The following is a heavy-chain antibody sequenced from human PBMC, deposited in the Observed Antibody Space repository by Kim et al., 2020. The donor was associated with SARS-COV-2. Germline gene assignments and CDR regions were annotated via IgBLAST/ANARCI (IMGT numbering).Heavy chain of an antibody. D-gene: IGHD1-20*01. CDR3: AREVSGIRVPSLCY. J-gene: IGHJ4*02. CDR1: GGSISSSGYY. V-gene: IGHV4-39*07. Sequence: SETLSITCTVSGGSISSSGYYWGWIRQPPGKRLEWIGSINYSGSTYYNPSLKSRITISVDTSKNQFSLRLSSVTAADTAVYYCAREVSGIRVPSLCYWGQGTMVTVSA. CDR2: INYSGST.